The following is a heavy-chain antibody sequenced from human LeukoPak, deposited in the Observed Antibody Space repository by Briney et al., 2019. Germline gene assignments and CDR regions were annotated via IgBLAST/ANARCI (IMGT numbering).Heavy chain of an antibody. D-gene: IGHD6-13*01. Sequence: SETLSLTCTVSGGSIRSYYWSWIRQPPGKGLEWIAYIYYSGSTNYNPSLKSRVAISVDTSKNQFSLKLSSVTAADTAVYYSARVYYSNSYDYWYFDLWGRGTLVTVSS. J-gene: IGHJ2*01. V-gene: IGHV4-59*01. CDR3: ARVYYSNSYDYWYFDL. CDR2: IYYSGST. CDR1: GGSIRSYY.